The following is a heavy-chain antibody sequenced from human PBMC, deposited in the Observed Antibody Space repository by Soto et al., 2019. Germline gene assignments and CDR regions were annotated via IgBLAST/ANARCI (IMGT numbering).Heavy chain of an antibody. J-gene: IGHJ5*02. Sequence: QVQLQESGPGLVKPSQTLSLTCTVSGGSISSGGYYWSWIRQHPGKGLEWIGYIYYSGSTYYNPSLNSRVTISVDTSKTQFSLKLSSVTAADTAVYYCARYCSSTSCYLDNWFDPWGQGTLVTVSS. D-gene: IGHD2-2*01. CDR2: IYYSGST. CDR1: GGSISSGGYY. CDR3: ARYCSSTSCYLDNWFDP. V-gene: IGHV4-31*03.